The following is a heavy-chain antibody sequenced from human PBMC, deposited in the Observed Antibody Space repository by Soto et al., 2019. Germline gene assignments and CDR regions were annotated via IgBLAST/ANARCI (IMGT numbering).Heavy chain of an antibody. J-gene: IGHJ6*02. CDR1: GFTFSPYA. D-gene: IGHD1-26*01. V-gene: IGHV3-23*01. CDR3: AKGISGTSRSYYYSAMDV. CDR2: ISGSGGNT. Sequence: EVQLLESGGGLVQPGGSLRLSCAASGFTFSPYAMLWVRLAPGKGLEWVSAISGSGGNTYYADSAKGRFTITRDNSKSTLYLQMNSLRAEDTAVYYCAKGISGTSRSYYYSAMDVWGQGTTVTVSS.